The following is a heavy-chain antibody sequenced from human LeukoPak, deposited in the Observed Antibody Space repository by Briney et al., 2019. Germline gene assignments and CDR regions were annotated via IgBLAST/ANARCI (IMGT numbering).Heavy chain of an antibody. D-gene: IGHD2-2*02. CDR3: ARGAYCSSTSCYRSPFDP. CDR2: ISAYNGNT. J-gene: IGHJ5*02. Sequence: GASVKVSCKASGYTFTSYGISWVRQAPGQGLEWMGWISAYNGNTNYAQKLQGRVTMTTDTSTSTAYMELRSLRSDDTAVYYCARGAYCSSTSCYRSPFDPWGQGTLVTVSS. CDR1: GYTFTSYG. V-gene: IGHV1-18*01.